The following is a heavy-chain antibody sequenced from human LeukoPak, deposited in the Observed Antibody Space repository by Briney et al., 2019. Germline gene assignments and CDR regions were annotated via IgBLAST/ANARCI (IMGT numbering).Heavy chain of an antibody. Sequence: SVKVSCKASVGTFSSYAISWVRQAPGQGLEWMGGIIPIFGTANYPQKFQGRVTITTDESTSTAYMELSRLRFEDTAVYYCARYRQQLVLRYYYYYMDVWGKGTTVTVSS. D-gene: IGHD6-13*01. J-gene: IGHJ6*03. V-gene: IGHV1-69*05. CDR1: VGTFSSYA. CDR3: ARYRQQLVLRYYYYYMDV. CDR2: IIPIFGTA.